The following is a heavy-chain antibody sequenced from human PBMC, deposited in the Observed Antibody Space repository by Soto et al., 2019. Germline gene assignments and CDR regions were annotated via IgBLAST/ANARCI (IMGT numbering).Heavy chain of an antibody. J-gene: IGHJ5*02. Sequence: EVQLLESGGGLVQPGGSLRLSCAASGFTFSSYAMSWVHQAPGKGLEWVSAISGSGGSTYYADSVKGRFTISRDNSKNTLYLQMNSLRAEDTAVYYCAKDGYSSSSGNWFDPWGQGTLVTVSS. V-gene: IGHV3-23*01. D-gene: IGHD6-6*01. CDR3: AKDGYSSSSGNWFDP. CDR2: ISGSGGST. CDR1: GFTFSSYA.